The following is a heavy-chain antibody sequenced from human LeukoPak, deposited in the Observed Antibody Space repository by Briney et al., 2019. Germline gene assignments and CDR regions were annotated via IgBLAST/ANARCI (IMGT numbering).Heavy chain of an antibody. D-gene: IGHD3-22*01. CDR1: GGSFSGYY. CDR2: INHSGST. CDR3: ARARYYYDSSGYYISYYYMDV. Sequence: PSETLSLTCAVYGGSFSGYYWSWIRQPPGKGLEWIGEINHSGSTNYNPSLKSRVTISVDTSKNQFSLKLSSVTAADTAVYYCARARYYYDSSGYYISYYYMDVWGKGTTVTVSS. V-gene: IGHV4-34*01. J-gene: IGHJ6*03.